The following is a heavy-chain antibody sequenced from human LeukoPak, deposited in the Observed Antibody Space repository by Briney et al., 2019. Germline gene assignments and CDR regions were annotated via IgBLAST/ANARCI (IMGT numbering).Heavy chain of an antibody. Sequence: PGGSLRLSCAASGFAFSSHSMNWVRQAPGKGLEWVSYISSSSSTIYYADSVKSRFTISRDNAKNSLYLQMNSLRAEDTAVYYCAKDKGSSGYYYGWFDPWGQGTLVTVSS. V-gene: IGHV3-48*01. CDR1: GFAFSSHS. CDR3: AKDKGSSGYYYGWFDP. D-gene: IGHD3-22*01. J-gene: IGHJ5*02. CDR2: ISSSSSTI.